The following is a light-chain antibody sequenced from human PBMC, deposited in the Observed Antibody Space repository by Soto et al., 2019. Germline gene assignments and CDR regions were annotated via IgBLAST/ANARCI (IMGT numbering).Light chain of an antibody. CDR3: SSYTSSSTHYV. V-gene: IGLV2-14*01. CDR2: DVS. Sequence: QSVLTQPPSLSGSPGQSITISCTGTSSDVGGYNYVSWYQQHPGKAPKLMIYDVSNRPSGVSNRFSGSKSGNTASLTISGLQAEDEADYYCSSYTSSSTHYVFGTGTKVTVL. CDR1: SSDVGGYNY. J-gene: IGLJ1*01.